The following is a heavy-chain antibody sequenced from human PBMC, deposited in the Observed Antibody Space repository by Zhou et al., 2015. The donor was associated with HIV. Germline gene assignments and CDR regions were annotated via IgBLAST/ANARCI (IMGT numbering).Heavy chain of an antibody. D-gene: IGHD1-1*01. J-gene: IGHJ4*02. CDR2: NIPNFGVS. CDR1: GGTFSNYA. CDR3: AGHFLSDTRIRSRPWT. V-gene: IGHV1-69*09. Sequence: QVQLVQSGAEVKKPGSSVKVSCKASGGTFSNYAISWVRQAPGHGLEWVGRNIPNFGVSNYAQKFQGRVTITADKSTGTAYMELSSLRSDGTAVYYCAGHFLSDTRIRSRPWTWAQGTLVTVSS.